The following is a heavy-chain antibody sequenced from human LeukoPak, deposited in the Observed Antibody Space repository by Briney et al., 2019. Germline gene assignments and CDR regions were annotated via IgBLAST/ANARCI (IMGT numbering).Heavy chain of an antibody. V-gene: IGHV3-23*01. Sequence: GGSLRLSCAASRFTFSSYAMSWVRQAPGKGLEWVSAIGDSAYSTYYTDSVRGRFTISRDNSKNTLYLQMNSLRAEDTAVYYCAKERAIVVVPAAGGEDWFDPWGQGTLVTVSS. CDR1: RFTFSSYA. CDR2: IGDSAYST. D-gene: IGHD2-2*01. CDR3: AKERAIVVVPAAGGEDWFDP. J-gene: IGHJ5*02.